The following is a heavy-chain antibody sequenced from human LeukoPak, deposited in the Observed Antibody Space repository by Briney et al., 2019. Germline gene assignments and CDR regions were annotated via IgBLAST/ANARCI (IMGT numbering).Heavy chain of an antibody. V-gene: IGHV3-30*02. J-gene: IGHJ4*02. CDR3: AKGATRYFSSTSWPKGYFDY. D-gene: IGHD2-2*01. CDR1: GFTFSSYG. Sequence: QSGGSLRLSCAASGFTFSSYGMHWVRQAPGKGLEWVAFIRYDGSNKYYADSVKGRFTISRDNSKNTLYLQMNSLRAEDTAVYYCAKGATRYFSSTSWPKGYFDYWGQGTLVTVSS. CDR2: IRYDGSNK.